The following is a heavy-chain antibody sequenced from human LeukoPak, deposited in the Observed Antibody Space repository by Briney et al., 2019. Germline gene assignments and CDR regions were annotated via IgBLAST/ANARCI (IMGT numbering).Heavy chain of an antibody. J-gene: IGHJ4*02. Sequence: GGSLRLSCAASGFPFNFARMRWVRQAPGKALEWVGLIKDNADGGTIDYTAPVKVRFTISKDDSKTTLALQMHSLIAEDTALYYCFASYCSSGAGYDYFDSWGEEGLVTVSS. V-gene: IGHV3-15*01. CDR3: FASYCSSGAGYDYFDS. CDR1: GFPFNFAR. D-gene: IGHD2-2*01. CDR2: IKDNADGGTI.